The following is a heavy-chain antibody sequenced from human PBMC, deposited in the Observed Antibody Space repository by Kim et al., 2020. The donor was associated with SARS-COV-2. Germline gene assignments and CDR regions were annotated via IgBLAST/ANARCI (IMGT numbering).Heavy chain of an antibody. V-gene: IGHV4-59*13. Sequence: SETLSLTCTVSGGSISSYYWSWIRQPPGKGLEWIGYIYYSGSTNYNPSLKSRVTISVDTSKNQFSLKLSSVTAADTAVYYCARGGGSGSYYNFDWFDPWGQGTLVTVSS. CDR2: IYYSGST. CDR1: GGSISSYY. CDR3: ARGGGSGSYYNFDWFDP. D-gene: IGHD3-10*01. J-gene: IGHJ5*02.